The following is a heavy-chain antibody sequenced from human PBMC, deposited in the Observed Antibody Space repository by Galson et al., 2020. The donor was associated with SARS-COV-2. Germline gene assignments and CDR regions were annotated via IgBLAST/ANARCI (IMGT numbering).Heavy chain of an antibody. J-gene: IGHJ6*02. V-gene: IGHV3-48*03. CDR2: ISSSGSTI. D-gene: IGHD6-19*01. CDR3: ARCIAVADFYYYGMDV. CDR1: GFTFSSYE. Sequence: GGSLRLSCAASGFTFSSYEMNWVRQAPGKGLEWVSYISSSGSTIYYADSVKGRFTISRDNAKNSLYLQMNSLRAEDTAVYYCARCIAVADFYYYGMDVWGQGTTVTVSS.